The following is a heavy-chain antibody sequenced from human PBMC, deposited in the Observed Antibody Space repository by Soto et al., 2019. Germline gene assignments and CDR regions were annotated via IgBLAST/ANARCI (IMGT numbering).Heavy chain of an antibody. CDR1: GGTFSSYA. CDR2: IIPIFGTA. D-gene: IGHD3-22*01. J-gene: IGHJ6*02. Sequence: QVQLVQSGAEVKKPGSSVKVSCKASGGTFSSYAISWVRQAPGQGLEWMGGIIPIFGTANYAQKFQGRDTITADKYTSIAYMEQSSLRSEYTAVYYCARKYYYESSGSPRGGYYYYGMDLWGQGTTVTVSS. V-gene: IGHV1-69*06. CDR3: ARKYYYESSGSPRGGYYYYGMDL.